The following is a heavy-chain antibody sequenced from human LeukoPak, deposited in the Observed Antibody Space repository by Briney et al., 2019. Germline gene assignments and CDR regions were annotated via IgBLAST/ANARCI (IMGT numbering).Heavy chain of an antibody. D-gene: IGHD4-11*01. CDR2: INAGNGNT. CDR1: GYTFISYT. J-gene: IGHJ4*02. Sequence: ASVKVSCKASGYTFISYTLHWVRQAPGQRLEWMGWINAGNGNTKYSQKFQGRVTFTRDTSASTAYMELSSLRSEDTAMYYCARGRWDSTVTTLYYFDSWGQGTLVTVSS. V-gene: IGHV1-3*01. CDR3: ARGRWDSTVTTLYYFDS.